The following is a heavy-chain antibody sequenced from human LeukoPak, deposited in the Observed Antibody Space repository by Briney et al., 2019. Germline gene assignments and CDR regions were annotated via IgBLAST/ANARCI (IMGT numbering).Heavy chain of an antibody. D-gene: IGHD2-15*01. CDR3: ARGGYCSGGSCYYYGTDV. CDR1: GFTFSSYE. Sequence: PGGSLRLSCAASGFTFSSYEMNWVRQAPGKGLGWVSYISSSGSTIYYADSVKGRFTISRDNAKNSLSLQMDSLRAEDTAVYYCARGGYCSGGSCYYYGTDVWGKGTTVTVSS. J-gene: IGHJ6*04. V-gene: IGHV3-48*03. CDR2: ISSSGSTI.